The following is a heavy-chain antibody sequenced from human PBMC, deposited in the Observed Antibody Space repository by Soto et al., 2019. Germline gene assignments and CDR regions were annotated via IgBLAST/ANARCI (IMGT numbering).Heavy chain of an antibody. CDR2: IYYSGST. CDR3: ASFDGDYGGNSLDY. CDR1: GGSIISGDYY. J-gene: IGHJ4*02. Sequence: LSLTCAVSGGSIISGDYYWIWIRQHPGKGLEWIGYIYYSGSTYYNPSLKSRVTISVDTSKNQFSLKLSSVTAADTAVYYCASFDGDYGGNSLDYWGQGSLVTVSS. D-gene: IGHD4-17*01. V-gene: IGHV4-31*11.